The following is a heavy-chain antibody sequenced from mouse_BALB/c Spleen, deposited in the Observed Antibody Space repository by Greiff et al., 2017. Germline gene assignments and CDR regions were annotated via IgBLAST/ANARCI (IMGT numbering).Heavy chain of an antibody. D-gene: IGHD1-1*01. CDR3: ARERDYSTWFAY. J-gene: IGHJ3*01. CDR1: GFTFSSYA. Sequence: EVQGVESGGGLVQPGGSRKLSCAASGFTFSSYAMSWVRQTPEKRLEWVASISSGGSTYYPDSVKGRFTISRDNARNILYLQMSSLRSEDTAMYYCARERDYSTWFAYWGQGTLVTVSA. CDR2: ISSGGST. V-gene: IGHV5-6-5*01.